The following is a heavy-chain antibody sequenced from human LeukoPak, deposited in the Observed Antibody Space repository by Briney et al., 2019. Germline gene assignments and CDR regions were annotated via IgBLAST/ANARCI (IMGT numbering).Heavy chain of an antibody. D-gene: IGHD3-3*01. Sequence: ASVKVSCKASGYTFTGYYMHWVRQPPGQGLEWMGWINPNSGGTNYAQQFQGRVNMTRGTSISPAYMELSRLRTDDTAVYYCAREIGSSGTIFGVVKIPSLYFDYWGQGTLVTVSS. J-gene: IGHJ4*02. CDR1: GYTFTGYY. CDR3: AREIGSSGTIFGVVKIPSLYFDY. V-gene: IGHV1-2*02. CDR2: INPNSGGT.